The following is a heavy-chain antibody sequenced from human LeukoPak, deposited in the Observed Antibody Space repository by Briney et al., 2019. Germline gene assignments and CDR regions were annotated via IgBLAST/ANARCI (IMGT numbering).Heavy chain of an antibody. D-gene: IGHD4-11*01. CDR2: INHSGST. CDR3: AREHSNYPYYFDY. CDR1: GGSFSGYY. J-gene: IGHJ4*02. Sequence: SETLSLTCAVYGGSFSGYYWSWIRQPPGKGLEWIGEINHSGSTNYNPSLKSRVTISVDTSKNQFSLKLSSVTAADTAVYYCAREHSNYPYYFDYWGQGTLVTVSS. V-gene: IGHV4-34*01.